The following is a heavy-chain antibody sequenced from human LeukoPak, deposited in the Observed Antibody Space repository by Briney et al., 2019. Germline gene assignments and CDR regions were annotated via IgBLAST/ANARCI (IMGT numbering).Heavy chain of an antibody. J-gene: IGHJ3*02. Sequence: PSETLSLTCTVSGGSISSSSYYWGWIRPPPGKGLEWIGSIYYSGSTYYNPSLKSRVTISVDTSKNQFSLKLSSVTAADTAVYYCARGGLTQAFDIWGQGTMVTVSS. V-gene: IGHV4-39*01. CDR2: IYYSGST. CDR1: GGSISSSSYY. D-gene: IGHD3-16*01. CDR3: ARGGLTQAFDI.